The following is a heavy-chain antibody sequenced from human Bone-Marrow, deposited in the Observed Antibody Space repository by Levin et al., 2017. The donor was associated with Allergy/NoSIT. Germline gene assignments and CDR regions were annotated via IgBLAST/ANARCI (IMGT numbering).Heavy chain of an antibody. J-gene: IGHJ4*02. V-gene: IGHV1-69-2*01. CDR2: VGPEDGET. CDR3: ATDRDMTTVTMYTY. CDR1: GYTFTDYY. D-gene: IGHD4-17*01. Sequence: ASVKVSCKVSGYTFTDYYMHWVRQAPGKGPEWMGLVGPEDGETVYPGKFHGRVTMTADTSTDTAYMELSSLRSEDTAVYYCATDRDMTTVTMYTYWGQGTLVTVSS.